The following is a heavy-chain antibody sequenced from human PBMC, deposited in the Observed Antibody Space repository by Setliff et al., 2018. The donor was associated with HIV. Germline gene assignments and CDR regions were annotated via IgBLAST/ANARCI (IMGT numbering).Heavy chain of an antibody. CDR1: GGSISSYY. Sequence: PSETLSLTCTVSGGSISSYYWSWIRQPPGKGLEWIGYIYYSGSTNYNPSLKSRVTISVDTSKNQFSLKLSSVTAADTAVYYCARDLGDYWGQGTRVTVSS. V-gene: IGHV4-59*01. CDR3: ARDLGDY. J-gene: IGHJ4*02. CDR2: IYYSGST.